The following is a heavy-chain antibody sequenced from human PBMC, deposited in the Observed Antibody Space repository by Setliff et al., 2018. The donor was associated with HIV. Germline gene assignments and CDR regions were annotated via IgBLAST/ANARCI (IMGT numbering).Heavy chain of an antibody. D-gene: IGHD1-26*01. V-gene: IGHV1-2*06. CDR3: AKQGYSDSLYAFDV. Sequence: ASVKVSCKTSGYTFTAYYIYWVRQAPGHGRELMGRIHPNTGSTNYLQEFQGRVTITRDTSMSKVYMALTGLTSDDTAVYYCAKQGYSDSLYAFDVWGQGTMVTVSS. CDR1: GYTFTAYY. J-gene: IGHJ3*01. CDR2: IHPNTGST.